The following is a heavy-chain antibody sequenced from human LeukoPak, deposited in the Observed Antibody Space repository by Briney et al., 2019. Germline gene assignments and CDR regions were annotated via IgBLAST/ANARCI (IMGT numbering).Heavy chain of an antibody. Sequence: SETLSLTCAVYGGSFSGYYWSWIRQPPGKGLEWIGEINHSGSTNYNPSLKSRVTISVDTSKNQFSLKLSSVTAADTAVYYWARIGVRGANYYYYYMDVWGKGTTVTISS. D-gene: IGHD3-10*01. CDR2: INHSGST. CDR1: GGSFSGYY. J-gene: IGHJ6*03. CDR3: ARIGVRGANYYYYYMDV. V-gene: IGHV4-34*01.